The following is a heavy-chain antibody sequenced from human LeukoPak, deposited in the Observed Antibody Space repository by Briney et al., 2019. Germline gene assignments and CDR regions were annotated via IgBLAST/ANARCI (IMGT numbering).Heavy chain of an antibody. V-gene: IGHV3-9*01. J-gene: IGHJ4*02. CDR3: AKGYYYDSSGYSF. CDR2: ISWNSGSI. Sequence: GGSLRLSCAASGFTFDDYAMHWVRQAPGKGLEWVSGISWNSGSIGYADSVKGRFTISRDNSKNTLYLQMNSLRAEDTAVYYCAKGYYYDSSGYSFWGQGTLVTVSS. D-gene: IGHD3-22*01. CDR1: GFTFDDYA.